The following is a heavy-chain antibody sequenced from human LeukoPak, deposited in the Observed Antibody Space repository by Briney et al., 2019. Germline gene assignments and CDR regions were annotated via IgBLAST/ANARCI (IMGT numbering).Heavy chain of an antibody. CDR3: ARDSSRDALDM. CDR1: GFTFSSYE. CDR2: IRYDRSKK. Sequence: PGGSLRLSCAASGFTFSSYEMNWVRQAPGKGLEWVAFIRYDRSKKKYAGSVKGRFTISRDNSKNTLYLQMNSLRAEDTTLYYCARDSSRDALDMWGQGTMVTVSS. J-gene: IGHJ3*02. D-gene: IGHD6-6*01. V-gene: IGHV3-30*02.